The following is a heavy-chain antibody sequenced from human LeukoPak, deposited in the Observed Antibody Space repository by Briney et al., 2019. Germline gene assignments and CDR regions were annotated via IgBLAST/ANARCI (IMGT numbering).Heavy chain of an antibody. Sequence: ASVKVSCKVSGYTFTDYYMHWVRQAPGQGLEWMGWINPQSGSTNYAQRFQGRVTMTRDTSINTAYMELSNLISDDTAVYYCARGVAATGGRWFDPWGQGTLVTVSS. J-gene: IGHJ5*02. CDR2: INPQSGST. CDR1: GYTFTDYY. V-gene: IGHV1-2*02. D-gene: IGHD2-15*01. CDR3: ARGVAATGGRWFDP.